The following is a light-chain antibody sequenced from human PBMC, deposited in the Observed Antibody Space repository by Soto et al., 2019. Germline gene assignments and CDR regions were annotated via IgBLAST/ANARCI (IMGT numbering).Light chain of an antibody. CDR2: EGS. V-gene: IGLV2-23*01. J-gene: IGLJ1*01. CDR1: SSDVGNYNL. Sequence: QSALTQPASVSGSPGQSITISCTGTSSDVGNYNLVSWYQQHPGKAPKFIIYEGSKRPSGVSNRFSGSKSGNTASLTISGLQADDEADYYCCSYAGSSAYVFGSGTKLTVL. CDR3: CSYAGSSAYV.